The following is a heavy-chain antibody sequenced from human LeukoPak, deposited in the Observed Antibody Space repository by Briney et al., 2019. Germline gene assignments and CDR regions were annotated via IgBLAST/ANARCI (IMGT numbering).Heavy chain of an antibody. V-gene: IGHV4-59*01. J-gene: IGHJ4*02. Sequence: SETLSLTRTVSGGSISSYYWSWIRQPPGKGLEWIGYIYYSGSTNYNPSLKSRVTISVDTSKNQFSLKLSSVTAADTAVYYCARYGDYDIRYFDYWGQGTLVTVSS. CDR1: GGSISSYY. D-gene: IGHD4-17*01. CDR2: IYYSGST. CDR3: ARYGDYDIRYFDY.